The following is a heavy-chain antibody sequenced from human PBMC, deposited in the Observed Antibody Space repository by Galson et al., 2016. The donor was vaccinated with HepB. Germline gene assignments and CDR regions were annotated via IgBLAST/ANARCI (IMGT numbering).Heavy chain of an antibody. Sequence: SLRLSCAASGFNFSSHTFNWVRQAPGKGLEWVSSITSSSSYIYYAGPVKGRFTISRDNARRSLFLQMTGLRAEDTAVYYCARVSAWQLSGGDRSHGMDLWGQGTAVTVSS. CDR1: GFNFSSHT. V-gene: IGHV3-21*01. CDR2: ITSSSSYI. J-gene: IGHJ6*02. CDR3: ARVSAWQLSGGDRSHGMDL. D-gene: IGHD4-23*01.